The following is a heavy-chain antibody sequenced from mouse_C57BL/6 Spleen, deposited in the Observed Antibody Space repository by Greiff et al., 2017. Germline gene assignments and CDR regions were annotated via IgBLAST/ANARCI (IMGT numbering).Heavy chain of an antibody. J-gene: IGHJ3*01. Sequence: QVQLKESGAELVRPGASVTLSCKASGYTFTDYEMHWVKQTPVHGLEWIGAIDPETGGTAYNQKFKGKAILTADKSSSTAYMALRSLTSEDSAVYYCTRGYDYDEGFAYWGQGTLVTVSA. CDR3: TRGYDYDEGFAY. D-gene: IGHD2-4*01. V-gene: IGHV1-15*01. CDR1: GYTFTDYE. CDR2: IDPETGGT.